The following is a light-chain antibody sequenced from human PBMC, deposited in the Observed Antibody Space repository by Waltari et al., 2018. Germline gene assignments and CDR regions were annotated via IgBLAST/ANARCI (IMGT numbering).Light chain of an antibody. CDR3: QNYNILPS. Sequence: DIQLTQSPSSLSASVGDRVTITCQVSQGISNYLNWYQQKPGKAPKLLIFDASNLMTGVPPRFSGGGFGTDFTLTIDHLQPEDIATYYCQNYNILPSFGPGTKVDFK. CDR1: QGISNY. V-gene: IGKV1-33*01. CDR2: DAS. J-gene: IGKJ3*01.